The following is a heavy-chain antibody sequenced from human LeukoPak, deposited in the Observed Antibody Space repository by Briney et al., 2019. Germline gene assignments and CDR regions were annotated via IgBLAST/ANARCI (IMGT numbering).Heavy chain of an antibody. J-gene: IGHJ6*02. CDR3: ALTYYDFWSGYSPYYYYGMDV. Sequence: ASVKVSCKASGYTFTGYYMHWVRQAPGQGLEWMGWINPNSGGTNYAQKFQGRVTMTRDTSISTAYMELSRLRSDDTAVYYCALTYYDFWSGYSPYYYYGMDVWGQGTTATVSS. CDR1: GYTFTGYY. CDR2: INPNSGGT. V-gene: IGHV1-2*02. D-gene: IGHD3-3*01.